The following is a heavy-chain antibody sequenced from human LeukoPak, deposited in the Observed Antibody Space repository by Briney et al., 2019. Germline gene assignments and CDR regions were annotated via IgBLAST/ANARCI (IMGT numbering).Heavy chain of an antibody. J-gene: IGHJ4*02. Sequence: GGFLRLSCAASGFTFSSYGMSWVRQAPGKGLEWVSYISSSSSTIYYADSVKGRFTISRDNAKNSLYLQMNSLRAEDTAVYYCASWQGPFDYWGQGTLVTVSS. CDR2: ISSSSSTI. CDR1: GFTFSSYG. V-gene: IGHV3-48*04. CDR3: ASWQGPFDY.